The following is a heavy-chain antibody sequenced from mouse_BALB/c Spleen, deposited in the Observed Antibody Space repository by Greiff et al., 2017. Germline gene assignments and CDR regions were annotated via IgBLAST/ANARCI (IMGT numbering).Heavy chain of an antibody. V-gene: IGHV1-4*01. CDR1: GYTFPSST. Sequence: QVQLKESGAELARPGASVKMSCKASGYTFPSSTMHWVKQRPGQGLEWIGYINPSSGYTNYNQKFKDKATLTADKSSSTAYMQLSSLTSEDSAVYYCARSTSDYWGQGTTLTVSS. CDR3: ARSTSDY. J-gene: IGHJ2*01. D-gene: IGHD1-1*01. CDR2: INPSSGYT.